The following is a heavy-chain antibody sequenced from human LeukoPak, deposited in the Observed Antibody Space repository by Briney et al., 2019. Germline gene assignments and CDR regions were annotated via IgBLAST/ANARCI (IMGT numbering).Heavy chain of an antibody. D-gene: IGHD3-10*01. J-gene: IGHJ3*02. CDR3: ARDRHYYDSGAFDI. V-gene: IGHV1-3*01. Sequence: ASVKVSCKAPGYTFTSYAMHWVRQAPGQRLEWMGWINAGNGNTKYSQKFQGRVTITRDTSASTAYMELSSLRSEDTAVYYCARDRHYYDSGAFDIWGQGTMVTVSS. CDR2: INAGNGNT. CDR1: GYTFTSYA.